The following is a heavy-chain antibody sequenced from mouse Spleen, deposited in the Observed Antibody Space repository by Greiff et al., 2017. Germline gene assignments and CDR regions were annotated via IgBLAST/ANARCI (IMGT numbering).Heavy chain of an antibody. CDR3: TREGLYGRHFDY. J-gene: IGHJ2*01. CDR2: IYPSDSYT. V-gene: IGHV1-69*02. Sequence: QVQLQQPGAELVRPGASVKLSCKASGYTFTSYWINWVKQRPGQGLEWIGNIYPSDSYTNYNQKFKDKATLTVDKSSSTAYMQLSSPTSEDSAVYYCTREGLYGRHFDYWGQGTTLTVSS. CDR1: GYTFTSYW. D-gene: IGHD1-1*01.